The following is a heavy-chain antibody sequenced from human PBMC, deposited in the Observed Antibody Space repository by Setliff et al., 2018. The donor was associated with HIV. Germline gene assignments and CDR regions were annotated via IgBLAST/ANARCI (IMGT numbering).Heavy chain of an antibody. CDR2: INHSGST. Sequence: SETLSLTCAVYGGSFSGYYWSWIRQPPGKGLEWIGEINHSGSTNYNMSLWSRVTISLDASRNQFSLELISVTAADTAVYYCAGGPGTTSIDYWAQGALVTVPQ. J-gene: IGHJ4*02. CDR1: GGSFSGYY. V-gene: IGHV4-34*01. D-gene: IGHD1-26*01. CDR3: AGGPGTTSIDY.